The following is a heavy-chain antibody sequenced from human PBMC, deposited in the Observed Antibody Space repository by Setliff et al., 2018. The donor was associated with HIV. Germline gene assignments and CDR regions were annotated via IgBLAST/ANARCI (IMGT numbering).Heavy chain of an antibody. Sequence: SVKVSCKASGYSFINHAMHWVRQAPGQRLEWVGWINVGSGKTQYSQEFQGRVTITRGTSATTAYMELSSLTSEDTAVYYCARDGCSGQRCYLFNWFDPWGQGTLVTSPQ. CDR3: ARDGCSGQRCYLFNWFDP. CDR1: GYSFINHA. J-gene: IGHJ5*02. CDR2: INVGSGKT. D-gene: IGHD2-15*01. V-gene: IGHV1-3*01.